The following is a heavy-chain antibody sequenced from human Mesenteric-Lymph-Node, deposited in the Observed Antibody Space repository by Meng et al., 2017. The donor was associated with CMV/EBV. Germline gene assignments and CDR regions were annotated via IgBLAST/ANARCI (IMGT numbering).Heavy chain of an antibody. CDR1: GFTFDDYG. CDR2: INWNGGST. D-gene: IGHD2-2*01. J-gene: IGHJ3*02. V-gene: IGHV3-20*04. CDR3: ARDSRCSSTSCDYGDALDI. Sequence: GESLKISCAASGFTFDDYGMSWVRQAPGKGLEWVSGINWNGGSTGYADSVKGRFTISRDNAKNSLYLQMNSLRAEDTAVYYCARDSRCSSTSCDYGDALDIWGQGTMVTVSS.